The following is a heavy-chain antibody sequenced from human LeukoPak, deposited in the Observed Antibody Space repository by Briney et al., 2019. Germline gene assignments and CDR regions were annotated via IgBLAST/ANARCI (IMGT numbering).Heavy chain of an antibody. CDR1: GFTFSSYA. Sequence: PGGSLRLSCAASGFTFSSYAMHWVRQAPGKGLEWVAVISYDGSNKYYADSVEGRFTISRDNSKNTLYLQMNSLRAEDTAVYYCARKRYGDYSDYWGQGTLVTVSS. V-gene: IGHV3-30-3*01. D-gene: IGHD4-17*01. J-gene: IGHJ4*02. CDR3: ARKRYGDYSDY. CDR2: ISYDGSNK.